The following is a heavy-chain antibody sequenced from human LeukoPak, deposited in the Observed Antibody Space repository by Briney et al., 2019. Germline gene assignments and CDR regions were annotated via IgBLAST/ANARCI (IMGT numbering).Heavy chain of an antibody. J-gene: IGHJ5*02. Sequence: SETLSLTCTVSGGSISSYYWSWIRQPPGKGLEWIGYIYYTGSTNYNPSLKSRVTISVDTSKNQFSLKLSSVTAADTAVYYCARRLIGYGGSANWFDPWGQGTLVTVSS. CDR2: IYYTGST. V-gene: IGHV4-59*08. CDR3: ARRLIGYGGSANWFDP. CDR1: GGSISSYY. D-gene: IGHD4-23*01.